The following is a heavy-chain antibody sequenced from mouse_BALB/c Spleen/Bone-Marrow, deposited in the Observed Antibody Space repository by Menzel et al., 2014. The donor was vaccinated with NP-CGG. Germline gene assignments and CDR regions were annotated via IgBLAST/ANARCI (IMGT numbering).Heavy chain of an antibody. CDR2: ISSGSSTI. J-gene: IGHJ2*01. CDR3: ARDVPLYDVGYFDY. V-gene: IGHV5-17*02. Sequence: EVQGVESGGGLVQPGGSRKLSCAASGFTFSSFGMHWVRQAPEKGLEWVAYISSGSSTIYYADTVKGRFTISRDNPKNNLFLQMTSLRSEDTAMYYCARDVPLYDVGYFDYWGQGTTLTVSS. D-gene: IGHD2-14*01. CDR1: GFTFSSFG.